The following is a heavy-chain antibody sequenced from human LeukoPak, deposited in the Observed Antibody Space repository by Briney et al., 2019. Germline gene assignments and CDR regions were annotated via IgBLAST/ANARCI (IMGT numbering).Heavy chain of an antibody. J-gene: IGHJ4*02. D-gene: IGHD3-22*01. CDR1: GGTFSSYA. V-gene: IGHV1-69*05. Sequence: SVKVSCKASGGTFSSYAISWVRQAPGQGLEWMGRIIPIFGTANYAQKFQGRVTITTDESTSTAYMELSSLRSEDTAVYYCARDTYYYHSSDDYWGQGTLVTVSS. CDR3: ARDTYYYHSSDDY. CDR2: IIPIFGTA.